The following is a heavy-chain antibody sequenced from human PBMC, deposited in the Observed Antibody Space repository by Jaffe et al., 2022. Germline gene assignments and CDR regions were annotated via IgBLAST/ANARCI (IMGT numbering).Heavy chain of an antibody. Sequence: QVQLQESGPGLVKPSETLSLTCTVSGGSISSYYWSWIRQPPGKGLEWIGYIYYSGSTNYNPSLKSRVTISVDTSKNQFSLKLSSVTAADTAVYYCARAPPGGDAFDIWGQGTMVTVSS. CDR1: GGSISSYY. CDR2: IYYSGST. CDR3: ARAPPGGDAFDI. D-gene: IGHD3-10*01. J-gene: IGHJ3*02. V-gene: IGHV4-59*01.